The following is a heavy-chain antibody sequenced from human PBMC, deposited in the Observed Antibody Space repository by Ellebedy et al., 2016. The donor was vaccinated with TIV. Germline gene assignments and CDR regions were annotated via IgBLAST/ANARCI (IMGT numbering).Heavy chain of an antibody. CDR2: IIPILGIA. V-gene: IGHV1-69*04. CDR3: ARVPRAYDSSGYYYVENY. Sequence: ASVKVSCKASGYTFTSYAMHWVRQAPGQRLEWMGRIIPILGIANYAQKFQGRVTITADKSTSTAYMELSSLRSEDTAVYYCARVPRAYDSSGYYYVENYWGQGTLVTVSS. J-gene: IGHJ4*02. D-gene: IGHD3-22*01. CDR1: GYTFTSYA.